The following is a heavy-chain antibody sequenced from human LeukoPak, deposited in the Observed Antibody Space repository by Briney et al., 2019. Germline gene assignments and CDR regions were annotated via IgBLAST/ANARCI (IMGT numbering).Heavy chain of an antibody. D-gene: IGHD4-17*01. CDR3: AKDSDYGDYGGYFDY. CDR1: GFTFSNYA. V-gene: IGHV3-23*01. J-gene: IGHJ4*02. Sequence: GGSLRLSCAASGFTFSNYAMSWVRRAPGKGLEWVSAISGSGDSTYYADSVKGRFTFSRDNSKNTLYLQMNSLRAEDTAVYYCAKDSDYGDYGGYFDYWGQGTLVTVSS. CDR2: ISGSGDST.